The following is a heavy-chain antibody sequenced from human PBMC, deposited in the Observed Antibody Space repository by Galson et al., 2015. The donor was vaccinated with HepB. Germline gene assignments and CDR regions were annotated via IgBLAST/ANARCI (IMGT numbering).Heavy chain of an antibody. D-gene: IGHD3-10*01. CDR1: GDSLRHYS. Sequence: ETLSLTCAVYGDSLRHYSWSWIRQPPGKGLEWLGEISHGGTTNYSPSLASRVTISVDTSKNQFSLRLSSVTAADTAMYFCARGPEANYYASGSPGSGSPGSFDFWGQGTLVTVSS. CDR3: ARGPEANYYASGSPGSGSPGSFDF. CDR2: ISHGGTT. J-gene: IGHJ4*02. V-gene: IGHV4-34*01.